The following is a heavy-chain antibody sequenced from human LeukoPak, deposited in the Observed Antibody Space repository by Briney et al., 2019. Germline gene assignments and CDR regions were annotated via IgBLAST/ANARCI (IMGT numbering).Heavy chain of an antibody. V-gene: IGHV3-15*01. J-gene: IGHJ4*02. CDR2: ILSKADGGTT. Sequence: GGSLTLPCAACGLPFRKARMRWAREPRGGAREGVGYILSKADGGTTDYAAPVKGRFTISRDDSKNTLYLQMNSLKTEDTAVYYCTTEHYDSSGYYFGYWGQGTLVTVSS. CDR1: GLPFRKAR. CDR3: TTEHYDSSGYYFGY. D-gene: IGHD3-22*01.